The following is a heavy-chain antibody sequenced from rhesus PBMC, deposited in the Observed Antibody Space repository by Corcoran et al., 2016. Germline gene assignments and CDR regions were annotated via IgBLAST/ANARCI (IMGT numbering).Heavy chain of an antibody. J-gene: IGHJ4*01. CDR1: GGSISSSNW. D-gene: IGHD2-21*01. V-gene: IGHV4-65*01. CDR3: AREGGWTGSGCYALFDY. Sequence: QVQLQESGPGVVKPSETLSLTCAVSGGSISSSNWWSWIRQPPGKGLAWMGYISGSSVSTYYNPSLKSLVTMSTDTSKNQCSLKLISVTAADTAVYYCAREGGWTGSGCYALFDYLGQGVLVTVSS. CDR2: ISGSSVST.